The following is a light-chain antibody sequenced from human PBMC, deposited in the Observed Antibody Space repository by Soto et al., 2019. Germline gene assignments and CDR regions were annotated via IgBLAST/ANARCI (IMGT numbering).Light chain of an antibody. CDR3: QQSFSVPIT. CDR2: AAS. V-gene: IGKV1-39*01. J-gene: IGKJ5*01. CDR1: QSISSY. Sequence: DIQMTQSPSSLSASVGDRVTITCRASQSISSYLNWYQQKPGKAPKLLIYAASSLQRGVPSRFSGSGSGTDFSLTINGLQPEDFATYFCQQSFSVPITFGQGTRLEIK.